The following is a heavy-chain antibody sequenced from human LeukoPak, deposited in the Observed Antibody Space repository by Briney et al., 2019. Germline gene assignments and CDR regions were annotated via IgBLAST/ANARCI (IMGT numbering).Heavy chain of an antibody. Sequence: PGGSLRLSCAASGFTFSSYGMHWVRQAPGKGLEWVAVISYDGSNKYYADSVKGRFTISRDNSKNTLYLQMNSLRAEDTAVYYCPKNSFRGFTAMVTDYWGQGTLVTVSS. CDR2: ISYDGSNK. V-gene: IGHV3-30*18. CDR3: PKNSFRGFTAMVTDY. D-gene: IGHD5-18*01. J-gene: IGHJ4*02. CDR1: GFTFSSYG.